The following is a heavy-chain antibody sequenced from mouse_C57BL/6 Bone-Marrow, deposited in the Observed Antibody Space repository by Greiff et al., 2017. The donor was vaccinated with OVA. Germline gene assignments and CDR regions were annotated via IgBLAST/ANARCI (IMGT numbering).Heavy chain of an antibody. CDR1: GFSLTSYG. CDR2: IWSGGST. CDR3: ASVRRDAY. Sequence: QVQLQQSGPGLVQPSQSLSITCTVSGFSLTSYGVHWVRQSPGKGLEWLGVIWSGGSTDYNAAFISRLSISKDNSKSQVFFKMNSLQADDTAIYYCASVRRDAYWGQGTLVTVSA. V-gene: IGHV2-2*01. D-gene: IGHD2-14*01. J-gene: IGHJ3*01.